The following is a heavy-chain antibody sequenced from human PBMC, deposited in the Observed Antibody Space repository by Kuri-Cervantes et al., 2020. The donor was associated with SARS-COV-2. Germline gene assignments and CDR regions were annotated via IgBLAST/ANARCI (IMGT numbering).Heavy chain of an antibody. V-gene: IGHV4-34*01. J-gene: IGHJ3*02. CDR1: GGSYSGYY. D-gene: IGHD6-19*01. Sequence: SQTLSLTCAVYGGSYSGYYWTWIRQPPGKGLEWIGEINHRGSTNHNPSLESRVTISEDRSNNQFTLKVTSVTAADTAVYYCARQEWYSSGWVAFDIWGQGTLVTVS. CDR2: INHRGST. CDR3: ARQEWYSSGWVAFDI.